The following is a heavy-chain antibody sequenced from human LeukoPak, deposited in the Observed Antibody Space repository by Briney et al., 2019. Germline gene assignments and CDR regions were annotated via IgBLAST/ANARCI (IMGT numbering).Heavy chain of an antibody. CDR2: ISSSSSYI. CDR3: ARSRLASPMTTLTLDY. V-gene: IGHV3-21*01. D-gene: IGHD4-17*01. J-gene: IGHJ4*02. Sequence: GGSLRLSCAASGFTFSSYSMNWVRQAPGKGLEWVSSISSSSSYIYYADSVKGRFTISRDNAKNSLYLQMNSLRAEDTAVYYCARSRLASPMTTLTLDYWGQGTLVTVSS. CDR1: GFTFSSYS.